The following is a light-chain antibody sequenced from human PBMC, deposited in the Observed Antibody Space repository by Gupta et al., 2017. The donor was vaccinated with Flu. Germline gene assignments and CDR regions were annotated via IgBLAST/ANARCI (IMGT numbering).Light chain of an antibody. CDR3: QQDDNLPIT. CDR2: DAS. V-gene: IGKV1-33*01. Sequence: DIQMTQSPSSLSASVGDRVTITCQASQDIRKFLNWYQHKPGKAPKVLIFDASNLETGVSSRYSGSGSATEFTFTISSLQPEDIATYYCQQDDNLPITFGGGTKVEIK. J-gene: IGKJ4*01. CDR1: QDIRKF.